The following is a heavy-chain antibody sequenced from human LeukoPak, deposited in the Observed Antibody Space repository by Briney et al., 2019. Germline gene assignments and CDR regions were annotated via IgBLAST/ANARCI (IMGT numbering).Heavy chain of an antibody. D-gene: IGHD1-26*01. CDR1: GFTFRVYY. CDR2: ISSSGSTI. V-gene: IGHV3-11*01. J-gene: IGHJ6*03. Sequence: GGSLRLSCAASGFTFRVYYMSWIRQAPGKGLEWVSYISSSGSTIYYADSVKGRFTISRDNAKNSLYLQMNSLRAEDTAVYYCARDGVGANYYYYYYMDVWGKGTTVTVSS. CDR3: ARDGVGANYYYYYYMDV.